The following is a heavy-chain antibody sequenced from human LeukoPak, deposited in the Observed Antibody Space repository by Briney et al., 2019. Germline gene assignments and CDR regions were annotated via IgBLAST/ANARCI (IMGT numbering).Heavy chain of an antibody. Sequence: WASVKVSCKASGYTFTGYYMHWVRQAPGQGLEWMGWINPNIGGTNYAEKFQGRVTMTRETSISTAYMEMSRLRSDDTAVYYCARVSLATMNLDYWGQGTLVTVSS. CDR3: ARVSLATMNLDY. J-gene: IGHJ4*02. CDR2: INPNIGGT. CDR1: GYTFTGYY. D-gene: IGHD5-24*01. V-gene: IGHV1-2*02.